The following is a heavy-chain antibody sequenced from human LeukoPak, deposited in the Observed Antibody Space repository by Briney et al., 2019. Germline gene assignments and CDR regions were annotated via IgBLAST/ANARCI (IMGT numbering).Heavy chain of an antibody. CDR3: ARDNDYYDSSGYVDY. V-gene: IGHV3-30-3*01. CDR1: GFTFSSYA. D-gene: IGHD3-22*01. J-gene: IGHJ4*02. Sequence: PGGSLRLSCAASGFTFSSYAMHWVRQAPGKGLEWVAVISYDGSNKYYADSVKGRFTISRDNSKNTLYLQMNSLRAEDTSVYYCARDNDYYDSSGYVDYWGQGTLVTVSS. CDR2: ISYDGSNK.